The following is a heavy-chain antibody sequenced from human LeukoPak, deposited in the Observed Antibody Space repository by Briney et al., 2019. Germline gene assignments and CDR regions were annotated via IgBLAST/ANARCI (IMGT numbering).Heavy chain of an antibody. Sequence: SETLSLTCAVSGYSISSGYYWGWIRQPPGKGLEWIGSIYHSGSTYYNPSLKSRVTISVDTSKNQFSLKLSFVTAADTAVYYCARHSITMIVVAIDYWGQGTLVTVSS. CDR2: IYHSGST. J-gene: IGHJ4*02. D-gene: IGHD3-22*01. CDR1: GYSISSGYY. CDR3: ARHSITMIVVAIDY. V-gene: IGHV4-38-2*01.